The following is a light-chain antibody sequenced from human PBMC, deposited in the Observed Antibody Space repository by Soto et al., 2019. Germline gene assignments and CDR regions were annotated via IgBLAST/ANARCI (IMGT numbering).Light chain of an antibody. CDR1: SSDIGTYNI. Sequence: QSALTQPASVSGSPGQAITISCSGSSSDIGTYNIVSWYQHLPGKAPQLIIFEVDNRPSGVSDRFSASKSGNTASLTISGLQAEDEAEYYCSSYTTANPDVFGTGTKLTVL. V-gene: IGLV2-14*01. J-gene: IGLJ1*01. CDR3: SSYTTANPDV. CDR2: EVD.